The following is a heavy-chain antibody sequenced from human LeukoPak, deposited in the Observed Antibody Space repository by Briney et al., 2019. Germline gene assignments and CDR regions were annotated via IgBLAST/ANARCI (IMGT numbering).Heavy chain of an antibody. CDR2: ISGSGGTT. Sequence: GGSLRLSCAASGFTFSIYAMSWVRQAPGKGLEWVSAISGSGGTTYYADSVKGRFTISRDNSKNTLYLQMNSRRAEDTAVYYCARSFGYGVDAFDIWGQGTMVTVSS. D-gene: IGHD5-18*01. J-gene: IGHJ3*02. CDR1: GFTFSIYA. CDR3: ARSFGYGVDAFDI. V-gene: IGHV3-23*01.